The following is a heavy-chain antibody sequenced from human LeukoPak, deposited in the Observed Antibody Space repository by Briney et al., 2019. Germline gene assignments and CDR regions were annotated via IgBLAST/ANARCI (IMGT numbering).Heavy chain of an antibody. V-gene: IGHV4-34*01. CDR2: VSHSGSS. J-gene: IGHJ5*02. Sequence: SETLSLTCAVYGGPFRGFFWSWIRQAPGKALDWIGEVSHSGSSNYNPSLKSRINISLDTSKSQFSLRLPSVTAADTAVYYCARGIFYGGRNQYIWLDLWGQGTLVTVSS. CDR1: GGPFRGFF. D-gene: IGHD4-23*01. CDR3: ARGIFYGGRNQYIWLDL.